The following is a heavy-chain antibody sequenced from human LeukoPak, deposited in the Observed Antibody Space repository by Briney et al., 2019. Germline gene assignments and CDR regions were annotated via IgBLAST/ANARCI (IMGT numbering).Heavy chain of an antibody. CDR1: GYTFTDYY. D-gene: IGHD3-22*01. J-gene: IGHJ4*02. CDR2: INPINGGT. CDR3: ARSSDYDSSGYYYGGY. V-gene: IGHV1-2*04. Sequence: ASVKVSCKASGYTFTDYYIHWVRRAPGQGLEWMGCINPINGGTHYAQQFQDWVTMTRDASINTDYMELSSLKSDDTAVYYCARSSDYDSSGYYYGGYWGQGTLVTVSS.